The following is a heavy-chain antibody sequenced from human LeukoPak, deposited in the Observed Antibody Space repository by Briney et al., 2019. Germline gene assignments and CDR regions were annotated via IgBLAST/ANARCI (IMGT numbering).Heavy chain of an antibody. Sequence: ASVKVSCKASGYTFTTFGINWLRQAPGQGLEWMGWINTKTGNPRYDQGFTGRFVFSLDTSVSTAYLEISSLKAEDTAVYFCAKDPPYTSTWPDALDAWGQGTMVTVSS. D-gene: IGHD6-13*01. CDR2: INTKTGNP. V-gene: IGHV7-4-1*02. CDR1: GYTFTTFG. J-gene: IGHJ3*01. CDR3: AKDPPYTSTWPDALDA.